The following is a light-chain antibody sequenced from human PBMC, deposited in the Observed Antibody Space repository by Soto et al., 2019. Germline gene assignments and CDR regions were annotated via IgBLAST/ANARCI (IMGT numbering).Light chain of an antibody. CDR3: VLYRGSGICV. CDR2: STN. J-gene: IGLJ3*02. V-gene: IGLV8-61*01. CDR1: SGSVSTSYY. Sequence: QTVVTQEPSFSVSPGRTVTLTCGLSSGSVSTSYYPSWYQQTPGQAPRTLIYSTNTRSSGVPDRFSGSILGNKAALTITGAQADDESDYYCVLYRGSGICVFGGGTKLTVL.